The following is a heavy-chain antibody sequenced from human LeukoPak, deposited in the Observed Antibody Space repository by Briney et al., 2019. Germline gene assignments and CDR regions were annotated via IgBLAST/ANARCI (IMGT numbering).Heavy chain of an antibody. CDR2: ISTYNGNT. J-gene: IGHJ4*02. Sequence: ASVKVSCKASGYTFTSYSINWVRQAPGHRLEWMGWISTYNGNTKYAQKLQSRVTMTTDTSTRTAYMELRSLRSDDTAVYYCAKDRWRDGSSSFDNWGQGTLVTVSS. CDR1: GYTFTSYS. V-gene: IGHV1-18*01. D-gene: IGHD6-6*01. CDR3: AKDRWRDGSSSFDN.